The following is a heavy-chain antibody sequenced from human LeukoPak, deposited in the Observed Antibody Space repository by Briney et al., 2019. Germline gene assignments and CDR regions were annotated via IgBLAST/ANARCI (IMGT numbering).Heavy chain of an antibody. CDR1: GYTFTGYY. CDR3: ARVYYDILTGYPWFDY. CDR2: INPNSGGT. Sequence: ASVKVSCKASGYTFTGYYMHWVRQAPGQGLEWMGWINPNSGGTNNAQKFQGRVTMTRDTSISTAYMELSRLRSDDTAVYYCARVYYDILTGYPWFDYWGQGTLVTVSS. J-gene: IGHJ4*02. D-gene: IGHD3-9*01. V-gene: IGHV1-2*02.